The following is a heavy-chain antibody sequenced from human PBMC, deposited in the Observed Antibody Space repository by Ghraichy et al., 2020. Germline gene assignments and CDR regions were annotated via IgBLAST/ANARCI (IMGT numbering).Heavy chain of an antibody. CDR2: ISGSGGRT. V-gene: IGHV3-23*01. Sequence: GGSLRLSCAASGFTFSSYGMSWVRQAPGKGLEWVSVISGSGGRTYYADSVKGRFTISRDNSKSTLYLQMNSLRAEDTAVYYCANGRLGYSVSDYWGQGTLVTVSS. CDR3: ANGRLGYSVSDY. CDR1: GFTFSSYG. J-gene: IGHJ4*02. D-gene: IGHD5/OR15-5a*01.